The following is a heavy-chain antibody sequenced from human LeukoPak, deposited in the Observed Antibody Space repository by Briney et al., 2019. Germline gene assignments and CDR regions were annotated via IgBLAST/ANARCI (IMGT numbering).Heavy chain of an antibody. V-gene: IGHV3-21*01. CDR1: GFTFSSYS. Sequence: PGGSLRLSCAASGFTFSSYSMNWVRQAPGKGLEWVSSINSSSSYIYYADSVKGRFIISRDNAKNSLYLQMNSLRAEDTAVYYCASGYDYVWGSYRRKNYWGQGTLVAVSS. CDR3: ASGYDYVWGSYRRKNY. CDR2: INSSSSYI. J-gene: IGHJ4*02. D-gene: IGHD3-16*02.